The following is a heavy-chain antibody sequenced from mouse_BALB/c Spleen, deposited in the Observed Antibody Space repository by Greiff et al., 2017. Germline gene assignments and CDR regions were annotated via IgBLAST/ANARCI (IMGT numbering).Heavy chain of an antibody. V-gene: IGHV1-14*01. CDR2: INPYNDGT. D-gene: IGHD2-2*01. J-gene: IGHJ2*01. Sequence: EVQRVESGPELVKPGASVKMSCKASGYTFTSYVMHWVKQKPGQGLEWIGYINPYNDGTKYNEKFKGKATLTSDKSSSTAYMELSSLTSEDSAVYYCARREDGYDGVLFDDWGQGTTLTVSS. CDR1: GYTFTSYV. CDR3: ARREDGYDGVLFDD.